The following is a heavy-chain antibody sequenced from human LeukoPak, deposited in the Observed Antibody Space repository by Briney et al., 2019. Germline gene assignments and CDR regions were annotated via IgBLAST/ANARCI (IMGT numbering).Heavy chain of an antibody. Sequence: PGGSLRVSCTASGLTFSNYCMHWVRQTPGKGLIWVSRICPGGTITNYADSVKGRFTISRDDAKNMMFLQMSSLRADDTAVYYCVRDFRSADYWGQGILVTVSS. J-gene: IGHJ4*02. CDR2: ICPGGTIT. V-gene: IGHV3-74*01. CDR1: GLTFSNYC. CDR3: VRDFRSADY.